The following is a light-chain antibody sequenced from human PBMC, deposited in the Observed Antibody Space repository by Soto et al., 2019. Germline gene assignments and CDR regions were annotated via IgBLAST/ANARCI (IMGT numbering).Light chain of an antibody. CDR3: QRRSDSLT. Sequence: EIVLTQSPATLSLSPGEGATLSCRASQSAGSYLAWYQQKPGQAPRLLIYDTSNRATGIPARFSGSGSGTDFSLTISSLEPEDFAGYYCQRRSDSLTFGGGTKVEIK. CDR2: DTS. J-gene: IGKJ4*01. CDR1: QSAGSY. V-gene: IGKV3-11*01.